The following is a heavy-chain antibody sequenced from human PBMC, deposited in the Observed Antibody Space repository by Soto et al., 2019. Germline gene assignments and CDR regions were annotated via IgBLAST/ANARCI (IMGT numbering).Heavy chain of an antibody. D-gene: IGHD2-21*02. CDR2: IIHIFGTA. Sequence: QVQLVQSGAEVKKPGSSVKVSCKASGGTFSSYAISWVRQAPGQGLEWMGGIIHIFGTANYAQKFQGRVTITADKSTSTAYMELSSLRSEDTAVYYCARPSLAYCGGDCYSAFDYWGQGTLVTVAS. CDR1: GGTFSSYA. J-gene: IGHJ4*02. V-gene: IGHV1-69*06. CDR3: ARPSLAYCGGDCYSAFDY.